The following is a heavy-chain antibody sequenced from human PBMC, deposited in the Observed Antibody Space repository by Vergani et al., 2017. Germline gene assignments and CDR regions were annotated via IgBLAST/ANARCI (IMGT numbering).Heavy chain of an antibody. CDR2: INTNTETP. J-gene: IGHJ5*02. Sequence: QDQLVQSGAEVKKPGASVKVSCKASGYTFTSYALHWVRQAPGQGLEWLGWINTNTETPTYAQAFTGRFVFSLDTSVNTAFLQISGLTAEDTALYYCARAKRGRIAVSAADTWGQGTLVTVSS. V-gene: IGHV7-4-1*02. CDR1: GYTFTSYA. CDR3: ARAKRGRIAVSAADT. D-gene: IGHD6-19*01.